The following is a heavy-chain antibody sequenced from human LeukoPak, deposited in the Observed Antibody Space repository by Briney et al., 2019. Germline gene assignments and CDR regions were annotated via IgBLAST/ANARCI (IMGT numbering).Heavy chain of an antibody. V-gene: IGHV5-51*01. CDR1: GYNFPTDW. D-gene: IGHD3-10*01. J-gene: IGHJ4*02. CDR3: ARRGTDYYGSGSSPFDY. Sequence: GESLKISCKGSGYNFPTDWIGWVRQMPGKGLEWMGIIYPADSDTRYSPSFQGQVAISADKSISTAYLQWSSLKASDTAMYYCARRGTDYYGSGSSPFDYWGQGTLVTVSS. CDR2: IYPADSDT.